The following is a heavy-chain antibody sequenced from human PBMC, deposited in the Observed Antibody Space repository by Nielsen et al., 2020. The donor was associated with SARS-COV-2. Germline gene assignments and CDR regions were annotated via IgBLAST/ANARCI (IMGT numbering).Heavy chain of an antibody. CDR2: IYYSGST. V-gene: IGHV4-31*03. J-gene: IGHJ3*01. Sequence: SETLSLTCTVSGGSISSGGYFWSWIRQHPGKGLEWIGYIYYSGSTSYNPSLKSRVTISVDTSKNQFSLRLTSVTAADTAVYFCATGNKIFDDAFDVWGQGALVTVSA. CDR1: GGSISSGGYF. D-gene: IGHD1/OR15-1a*01. CDR3: ATGNKIFDDAFDV.